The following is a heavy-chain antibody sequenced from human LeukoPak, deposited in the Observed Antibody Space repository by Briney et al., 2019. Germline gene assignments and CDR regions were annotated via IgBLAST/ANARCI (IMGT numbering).Heavy chain of an antibody. CDR1: GGSISSGDYY. CDR2: IYYSGST. J-gene: IGHJ3*02. D-gene: IGHD3-22*01. V-gene: IGHV4-30-4*08. Sequence: SQTLSLTCTVSGGSISSGDYYWGWIRQPLGKGLEWIGYIYYSGSTYYNPSLKSRVTISVDTSKNQFSLKLSSVTAADTAVYYCARVADYYDSSGYYFDAFDIWGQGTMFTVSS. CDR3: ARVADYYDSSGYYFDAFDI.